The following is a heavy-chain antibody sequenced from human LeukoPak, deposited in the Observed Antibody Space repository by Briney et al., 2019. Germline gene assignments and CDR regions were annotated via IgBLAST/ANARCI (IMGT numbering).Heavy chain of an antibody. D-gene: IGHD6-6*01. J-gene: IGHJ4*02. CDR2: TLYDGTNQ. CDR3: TKEVWIAARSRDYIDY. V-gene: IGHV3-30*02. CDR1: GFTLSSYG. Sequence: GGSLRLSCVASGFTLSSYGMHWVRQAPGKGLEWVAFTLYDGTNQRYSDTVKGRFTISRDNSMSMVFLQMNSLRPEDTAMYFCTKEVWIAARSRDYIDYWGQGALVTVSS.